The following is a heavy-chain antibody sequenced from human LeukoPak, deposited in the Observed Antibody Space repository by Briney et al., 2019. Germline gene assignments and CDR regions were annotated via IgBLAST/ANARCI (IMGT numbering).Heavy chain of an antibody. J-gene: IGHJ4*02. CDR1: GFTFSSYA. CDR2: ISYDGSNK. D-gene: IGHD5-24*01. Sequence: GGSLRLSCAASGFTFSSYAMHWVRQAPGKGLEWVAVISYDGSNKYYADSVKGRFTISRDNSKNTLYLQMNSLRAEDTAVYYCARDPTRYFDYWGQGTLVTVSS. CDR3: ARDPTRYFDY. V-gene: IGHV3-30-3*01.